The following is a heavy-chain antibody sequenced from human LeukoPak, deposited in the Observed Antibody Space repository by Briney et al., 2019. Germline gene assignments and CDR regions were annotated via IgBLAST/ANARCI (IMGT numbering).Heavy chain of an antibody. V-gene: IGHV3-11*01. CDR1: GFTFSDYY. CDR3: ARASHDYGDYGDDFDI. Sequence: GGSLRLSCAAAGFTFSDYYMSWIRQAPGKGLEWVSYISSGATTIYYADSVKGRFTISRDNANNSLYLQMNSLRAEDTAVYYCARASHDYGDYGDDFDIWGQGTMVTVSS. D-gene: IGHD4-17*01. J-gene: IGHJ3*02. CDR2: ISSGATTI.